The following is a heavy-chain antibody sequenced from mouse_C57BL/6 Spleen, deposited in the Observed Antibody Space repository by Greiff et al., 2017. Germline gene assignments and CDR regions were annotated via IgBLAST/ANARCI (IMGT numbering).Heavy chain of an antibody. J-gene: IGHJ2*01. Sequence: VQLQQSGAELMKPGASVKLSCKASGYTFTGYWIEWVKQRPGHGLEWIGEIFPGSGSTNYNEKFKSKATFTADTSSNPAYMQLSSLTTEDSAIYYSARGHGTSHYRGQGTTLTVSS. D-gene: IGHD1-3*01. CDR1: GYTFTGYW. CDR2: IFPGSGST. V-gene: IGHV1-9*01. CDR3: ARGHGTSHY.